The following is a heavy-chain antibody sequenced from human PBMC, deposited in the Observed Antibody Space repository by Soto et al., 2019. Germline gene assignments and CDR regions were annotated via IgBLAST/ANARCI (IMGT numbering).Heavy chain of an antibody. CDR3: ARGVQQQWLVQKKFDP. Sequence: SETLSLTCTVSGGSISSGDYYWSWIRQPPGKGLEWIGYIYYSGSTYYNPSLKSRVTISVDTSKNQFSLKLSSVTAADTAAYYCARGVQQQWLVQKKFDPWGQGTLVTVSS. V-gene: IGHV4-30-4*01. CDR1: GGSISSGDYY. D-gene: IGHD6-19*01. J-gene: IGHJ5*02. CDR2: IYYSGST.